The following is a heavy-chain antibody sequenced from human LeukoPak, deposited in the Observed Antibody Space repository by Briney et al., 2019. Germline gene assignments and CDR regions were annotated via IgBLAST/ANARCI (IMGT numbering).Heavy chain of an antibody. D-gene: IGHD2-15*01. V-gene: IGHV4-34*01. CDR3: ARHGVATWFDP. CDR1: GGSFSGYY. CDR2: INHSGST. J-gene: IGHJ5*02. Sequence: PSETLSLTCAVYGGSFSGYYWSWIRQPPGKGLEWIGEINHSGSTNYNPSLKSRVIMSVDTSKNQFSVKLTSVTAADTAVYYCARHGVATWFDPWGQGTLVTVSS.